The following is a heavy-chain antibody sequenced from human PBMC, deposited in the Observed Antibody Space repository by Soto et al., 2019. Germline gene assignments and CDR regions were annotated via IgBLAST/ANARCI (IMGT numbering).Heavy chain of an antibody. J-gene: IGHJ4*01. Sequence: ASVKVSCKASGYTFTSYAMHWVRQAPGQRLEWMGWINAGNGNTKYSQKFQGRVTITRDTSASTAYMELSSLRSEDTAVYYCARWVVAGMTYYWGWGSYAAAQGMDYWGHGTLVTVSA. CDR1: GYTFTSYA. D-gene: IGHD3-10*01. V-gene: IGHV1-3*01. CDR2: INAGNGNT. CDR3: ARWVVAGMTYYWGWGSYAAAQGMDY.